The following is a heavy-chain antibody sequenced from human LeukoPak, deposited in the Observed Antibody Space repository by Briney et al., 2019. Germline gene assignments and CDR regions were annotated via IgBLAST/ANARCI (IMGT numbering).Heavy chain of an antibody. J-gene: IGHJ4*02. CDR2: ISSSSSYT. Sequence: GGSLRLSCAASGFTFSDYYMSWIRQAPGKGLEWVSYISSSSSYTNYADSVKGRFTISRDNAKNSLYLQMNSLRAEDTAVYYCARVEGGSHSADYWGQGTLVTVSS. CDR3: ARVEGGSHSADY. D-gene: IGHD1-26*01. V-gene: IGHV3-11*06. CDR1: GFTFSDYY.